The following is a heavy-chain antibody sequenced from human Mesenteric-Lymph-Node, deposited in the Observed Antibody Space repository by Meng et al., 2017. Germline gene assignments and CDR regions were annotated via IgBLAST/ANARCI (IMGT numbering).Heavy chain of an antibody. V-gene: IGHV1-3*01. Sequence: ASVKVSCKVSGYSLPSYVMHWVRQVPGERLEWMGWINAGNGNTKHSLKFQDRITFTRDIFANTAYMELSSLRSEDTAVYYCARDDGYSYGYRVIAPHRWGQGTLVTVSS. CDR2: INAGNGNT. CDR1: GYSLPSYV. J-gene: IGHJ4*02. D-gene: IGHD5-18*01. CDR3: ARDDGYSYGYRVIAPHR.